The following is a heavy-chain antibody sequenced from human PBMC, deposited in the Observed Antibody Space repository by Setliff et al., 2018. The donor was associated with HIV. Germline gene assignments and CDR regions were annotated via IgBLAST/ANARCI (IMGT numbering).Heavy chain of an antibody. D-gene: IGHD6-19*01. CDR1: GFTFSNAW. V-gene: IGHV3-15*01. Sequence: KPGGSLRLSCAASGFTFSNAWMSWVRQAPGKGLEWVGRIKSKTDGGTTDYAAPVKGRFTISRDDSKNTLYLQMNSLKTEDTAVYYCTTEQWLGGLYYYYYYMDVWGKGTTVTVSS. CDR2: IKSKTDGGTT. CDR3: TTEQWLGGLYYYYYYMDV. J-gene: IGHJ6*03.